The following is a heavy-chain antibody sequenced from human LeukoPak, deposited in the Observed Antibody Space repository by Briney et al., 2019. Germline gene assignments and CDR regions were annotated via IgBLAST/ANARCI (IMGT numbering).Heavy chain of an antibody. J-gene: IGHJ4*02. CDR2: ISSSSSTI. D-gene: IGHD2-2*01. Sequence: GGSLRLSCAASGFTFSSYSMNWVRQAPGKGLEWVSYISSSSSTIYYADSVKGRFTISRDNAKTSLYLQMNSLRAENTAVYYCARYYCSTTSCYGRYFDYWGQENLVTVSS. V-gene: IGHV3-48*04. CDR1: GFTFSSYS. CDR3: ARYYCSTTSCYGRYFDY.